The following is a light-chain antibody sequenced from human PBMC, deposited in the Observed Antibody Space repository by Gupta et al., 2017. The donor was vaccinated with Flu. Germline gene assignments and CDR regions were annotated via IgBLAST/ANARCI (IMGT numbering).Light chain of an antibody. CDR1: SSNIGSNT. V-gene: IGLV1-44*01. J-gene: IGLJ1*01. CDR3: AAWDDSRNGYV. Sequence: SVLTQPPSASGTPGQRVTISCSGSSSNIGSNTVNWYQQLPGTAPKLLIYGNNLRPSGVPDRFSGSKSGTSASLAISGLQAEDEADYYCAAWDDSRNGYVFGTGTKVTVL. CDR2: GNN.